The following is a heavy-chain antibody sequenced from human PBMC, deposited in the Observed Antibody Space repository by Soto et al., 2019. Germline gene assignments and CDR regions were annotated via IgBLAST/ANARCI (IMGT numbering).Heavy chain of an antibody. V-gene: IGHV3-33*01. CDR3: ARESGYPDY. CDR2: IWYDGSNK. Sequence: QVQLVESGGGVVQPGRSLRLSCAASGFTFSSYGMHWVRQAPGKGLEWVAVIWYDGSNKYYADSVKGRFTISRDNSKNTLYLQMNSLRAEDTAVYYYARESGYPDYWGQGTLVTVSS. J-gene: IGHJ4*02. D-gene: IGHD3-9*01. CDR1: GFTFSSYG.